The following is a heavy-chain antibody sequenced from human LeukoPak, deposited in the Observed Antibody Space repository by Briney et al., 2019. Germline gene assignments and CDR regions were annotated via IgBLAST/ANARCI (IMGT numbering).Heavy chain of an antibody. CDR3: VHKGGGFDI. CDR2: IYCGDDK. D-gene: IGHD2-15*01. Sequence: SGPTLVNPTETLTLTCTFSGFSLSTSGVGVGWIRQPPGKALEWLALIYCGDDKRYSLSLESRLTITKDTSRNQVVLTMTNMDPVDTGTYYCVHKGGGFDIWGQGTMVTVSS. V-gene: IGHV2-5*02. CDR1: GFSLSTSGVG. J-gene: IGHJ3*02.